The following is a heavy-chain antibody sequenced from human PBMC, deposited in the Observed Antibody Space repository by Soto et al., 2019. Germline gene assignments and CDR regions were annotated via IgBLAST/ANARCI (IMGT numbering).Heavy chain of an antibody. V-gene: IGHV3-23*01. CDR3: AKGKSTGDIDWFDP. J-gene: IGHJ5*02. CDR2: LIGGHYGT. Sequence: GGFLRLSCTASGFTLQNYAMAWVRQAPGKGLEWVSTLIGGHYGTAYSYSVKGRFTVSRDNSKNCLYLQMNSLGVEDTAMYFCAKGKSTGDIDWFDPWGQGSLVTVSS. CDR1: GFTLQNYA. D-gene: IGHD3-10*01.